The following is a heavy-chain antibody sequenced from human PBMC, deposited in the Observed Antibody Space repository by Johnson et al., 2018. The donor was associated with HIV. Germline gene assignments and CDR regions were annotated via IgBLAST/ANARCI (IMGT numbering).Heavy chain of an antibody. Sequence: QVQLVESGGGVVQPGRSLRLSCAASGFTFSSYAMHWVRQAQGKGLEWVAFIRYAGSNKYYADSVKGRITISRDDSKNTLYLQMNSLRHEDTAVYYCARGWWLGYCSSTSCAKDAFDIWGQGTMVTVSS. CDR1: GFTFSSYA. CDR3: ARGWWLGYCSSTSCAKDAFDI. V-gene: IGHV3-30*04. J-gene: IGHJ3*02. D-gene: IGHD2-2*01. CDR2: IRYAGSNK.